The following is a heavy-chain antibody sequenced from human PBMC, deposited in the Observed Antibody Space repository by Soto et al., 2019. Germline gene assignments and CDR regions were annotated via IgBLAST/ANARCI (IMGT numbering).Heavy chain of an antibody. CDR3: AKTPKDYDSSGYYYDY. CDR1: GFTFSSYG. CDR2: ISYDGSNK. Sequence: GESLKISCAASGFTFSSYGMHWVHQAPGKGLEWVAVISYDGSNKYYADSVKGRFTISRDNSKNTLYLQMNSLRAEDTAVYYCAKTPKDYDSSGYYYDYWGQGTLVTVSS. V-gene: IGHV3-30*18. D-gene: IGHD3-22*01. J-gene: IGHJ4*02.